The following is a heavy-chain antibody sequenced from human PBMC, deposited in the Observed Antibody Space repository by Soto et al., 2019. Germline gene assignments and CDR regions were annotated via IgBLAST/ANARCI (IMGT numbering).Heavy chain of an antibody. D-gene: IGHD2-15*01. CDR2: INHSGST. CDR1: GGSFSGYY. J-gene: IGHJ4*02. Sequence: PSETLSLTCAVYGGSFSGYYWSWIRQPPGKGLEWIGEINHSGSTNYNPSLKSRVTISVDTSKNQFSLKLSSVTAADTAVYYCASGAYCSGGSCYTYHFDYWGQGTLVTVSS. V-gene: IGHV4-34*01. CDR3: ASGAYCSGGSCYTYHFDY.